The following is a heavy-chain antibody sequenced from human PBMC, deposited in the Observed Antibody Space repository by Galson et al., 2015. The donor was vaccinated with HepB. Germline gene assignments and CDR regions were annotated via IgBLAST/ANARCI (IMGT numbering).Heavy chain of an antibody. V-gene: IGHV1-8*02. D-gene: IGHD3-10*01. Sequence: SVKVSCKASGYTFTSYDINWVRQATGQGLEWMGWMNPNSGDTGYAQKFQGRATVTRNTSISTAYMELSSLRSADTAVYYCARSMVRGYYYMDVWGKGTTVTVSS. CDR1: GYTFTSYD. CDR3: ARSMVRGYYYMDV. CDR2: MNPNSGDT. J-gene: IGHJ6*03.